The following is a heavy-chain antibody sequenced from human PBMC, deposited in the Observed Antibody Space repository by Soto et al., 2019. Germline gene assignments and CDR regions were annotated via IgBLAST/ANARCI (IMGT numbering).Heavy chain of an antibody. CDR2: IYYSGST. J-gene: IGHJ6*02. V-gene: IGHV4-30-4*01. CDR3: ARYYDILTGYYSSGMDV. D-gene: IGHD3-9*01. Sequence: PSETLSLTCTVSCGSISSGDYYWSWIRQPPGRGLEWIGYIYYSGSTYYNPSLKSRVTISVDTSKNQFSLKLSSVTAADTAVYYCARYYDILTGYYSSGMDVWGQGTTVTVSS. CDR1: CGSISSGDYY.